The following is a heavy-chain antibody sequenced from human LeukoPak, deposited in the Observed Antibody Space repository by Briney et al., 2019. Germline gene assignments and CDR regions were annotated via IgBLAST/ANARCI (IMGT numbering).Heavy chain of an antibody. CDR2: INWNGGNT. D-gene: IGHD3-16*01. CDR3: GRGFVPTGGAYDY. V-gene: IGHV3-20*04. Sequence: GGSLRLSCAASGFTFSDYYMNWVRQAPGKGLEWVPGINWNGGNTAYADSVKGRFTISRDNAKNSLYLQMNSLRADDTALYYCGRGFVPTGGAYDYWGQGTLVTVSS. J-gene: IGHJ4*02. CDR1: GFTFSDYY.